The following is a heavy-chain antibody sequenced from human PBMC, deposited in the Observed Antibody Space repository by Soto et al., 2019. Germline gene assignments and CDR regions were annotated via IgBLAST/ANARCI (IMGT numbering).Heavy chain of an antibody. J-gene: IGHJ5*02. D-gene: IGHD2-2*01. Sequence: GGSLRLSCAASGFTFSDYYMSWIRQAPGKGLEWVSYISSSGSTIYYADSVKGRFTISRDNAKNTLYLQMNSLRAEDTAVYYCARALPPRIVVPAAAVWFDPWGQGTLVTVSS. CDR1: GFTFSDYY. CDR3: ARALPPRIVVPAAAVWFDP. V-gene: IGHV3-11*04. CDR2: ISSSGSTI.